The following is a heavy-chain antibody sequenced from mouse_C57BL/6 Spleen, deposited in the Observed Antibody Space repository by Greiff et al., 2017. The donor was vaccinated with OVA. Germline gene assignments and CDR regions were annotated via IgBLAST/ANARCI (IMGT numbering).Heavy chain of an antibody. CDR1: GYTFTSYW. CDR2: IDPSDSYT. V-gene: IGHV1-50*01. CDR3: ARAYYSNRYYFDY. J-gene: IGHJ2*01. D-gene: IGHD2-5*01. Sequence: QVQLQQPGAELVKPGASVKLSCKASGYTFTSYWMQWVKQRPGQGLEWIGEIDPSDSYTNYNQKFKGKATLTVDTSSSTAYMQLSSLTSEDSAVYYCARAYYSNRYYFDYWGQGTTLTVSS.